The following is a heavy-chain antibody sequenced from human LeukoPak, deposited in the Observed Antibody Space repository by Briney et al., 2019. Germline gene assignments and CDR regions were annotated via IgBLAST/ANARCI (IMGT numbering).Heavy chain of an antibody. Sequence: SVKVSCKASGGTFSSYAISWVRQAPGEGLEWMGRIIPILGIANYAQKFQGRVTITADKSTSTAYMELSSLRSEDTAVYYCAGTLRAYYYGMDVWGQGTTVTVSS. CDR1: GGTFSSYA. CDR3: AGTLRAYYYGMDV. D-gene: IGHD3/OR15-3a*01. J-gene: IGHJ6*02. CDR2: IIPILGIA. V-gene: IGHV1-69*04.